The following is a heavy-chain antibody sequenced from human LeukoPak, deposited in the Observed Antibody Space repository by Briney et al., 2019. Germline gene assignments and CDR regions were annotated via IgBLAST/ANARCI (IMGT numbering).Heavy chain of an antibody. J-gene: IGHJ4*02. V-gene: IGHV3-43D*03. CDR1: GFTFDDYA. CDR3: AKDTPSYYYDSSGYGPFDY. CDR2: ISWDGGST. Sequence: GVLRLSCAASGFTFDDYAMHWVRQAPGKGLEWVSLISWDGGSTYYADSVKGRFTISRDNSKNPLYLQMNSLRAEDTALYYCAKDTPSYYYDSSGYGPFDYWGQGTLVTVSS. D-gene: IGHD3-22*01.